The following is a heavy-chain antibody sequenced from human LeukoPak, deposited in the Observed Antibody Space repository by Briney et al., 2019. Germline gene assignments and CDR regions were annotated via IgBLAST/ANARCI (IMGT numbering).Heavy chain of an antibody. CDR2: ISYDGSNK. CDR3: AKGPLFDY. V-gene: IGHV3-30*18. Sequence: PGRSLRLSCAASGFTFSSYGMHWVRQAPGKGLEWVAVISYDGSNKYYADSVKGRFTISRDSSKNTLYLQMNSLRAEDTAVYYCAKGPLFDYWGQGTLVTVSS. CDR1: GFTFSSYG. J-gene: IGHJ4*02.